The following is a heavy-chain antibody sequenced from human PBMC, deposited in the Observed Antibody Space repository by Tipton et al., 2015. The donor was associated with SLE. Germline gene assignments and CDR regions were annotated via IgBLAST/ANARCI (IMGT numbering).Heavy chain of an antibody. J-gene: IGHJ5*02. Sequence: TLSLTCAVYGGSFSGYYWSWIRQPPGKGLEWIGEINHSGSTNYNPSLKSRLTILVDTSKNQFSLKLSSVTAADTAAYYCARGKGRNWGWGWFDPWGQGSLVSVSS. V-gene: IGHV4-34*01. CDR2: INHSGST. CDR1: GGSFSGYY. CDR3: ARGKGRNWGWGWFDP. D-gene: IGHD7-27*01.